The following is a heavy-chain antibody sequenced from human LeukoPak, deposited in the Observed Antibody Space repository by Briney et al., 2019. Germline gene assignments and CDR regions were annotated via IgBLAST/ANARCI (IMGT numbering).Heavy chain of an antibody. CDR1: GFTFSSYG. J-gene: IGHJ4*02. V-gene: IGHV3-48*04. CDR2: ISSSGSTI. CDR3: AREGTYGYYFDY. Sequence: GGSLRLSCAASGFTFSSYGMHWVRQAPGKGLEWVSYISSSGSTIYYADSVKGRFTISRDNAKNSLFLQMNSLRAEDTALYFCAREGTYGYYFDYWGQGTLVTVSS. D-gene: IGHD3-10*01.